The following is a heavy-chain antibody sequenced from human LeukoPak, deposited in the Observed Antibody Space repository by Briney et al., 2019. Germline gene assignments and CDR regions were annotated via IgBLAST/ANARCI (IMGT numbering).Heavy chain of an antibody. D-gene: IGHD1-26*01. CDR1: GYTFTSYW. CDR2: IYPGDSDT. Sequence: GESLKISCQGSGYTFTSYWIGWVRQMPGKGLEWIGTIYPGDSDTRYSPSFQGQVTISADKSINTAYLQWSSLKASDTAMYYCARRGVGSGSDAFDIWGQGTMVTISS. CDR3: ARRGVGSGSDAFDI. J-gene: IGHJ3*02. V-gene: IGHV5-51*01.